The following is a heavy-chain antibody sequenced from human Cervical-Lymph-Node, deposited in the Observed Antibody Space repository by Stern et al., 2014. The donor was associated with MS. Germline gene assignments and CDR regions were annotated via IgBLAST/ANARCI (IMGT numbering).Heavy chain of an antibody. CDR2: VSYDGSKK. D-gene: IGHD6-19*01. J-gene: IGHJ4*02. Sequence: VQLEESGGGVVQPGRSLRLSCAASGFAFSNFAMHWVRQAPGKGLEWVAIVSYDGSKKYYADSVRGRFTISRDNSKNTLYLQMNSLRAEDTAVYHCARVVTVAGTSFDFWGQGTLVTVSS. CDR3: ARVVTVAGTSFDF. V-gene: IGHV3-30-3*01. CDR1: GFAFSNFA.